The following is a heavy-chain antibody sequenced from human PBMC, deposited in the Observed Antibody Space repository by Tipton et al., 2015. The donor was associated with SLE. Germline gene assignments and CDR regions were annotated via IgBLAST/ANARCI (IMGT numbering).Heavy chain of an antibody. D-gene: IGHD1-1*01. CDR2: INYSGST. V-gene: IGHV4-61*05. J-gene: IGHJ5*02. CDR1: GGSISSSSYY. Sequence: TLSLTCTVSGGSISSSSYYWGWIRQPPGKGLEWIGYINYSGSTKYNPSLKSRVAISLDTSKNQFSLKLRSVTAADTALYYCARGLDTTVLFNWFDPWGQGTPVTVSS. CDR3: ARGLDTTVLFNWFDP.